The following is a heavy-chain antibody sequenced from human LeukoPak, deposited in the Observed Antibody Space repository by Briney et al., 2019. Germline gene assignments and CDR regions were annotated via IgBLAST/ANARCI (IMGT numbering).Heavy chain of an antibody. D-gene: IGHD1-26*01. J-gene: IGHJ3*02. V-gene: IGHV1-2*02. CDR2: INPNSGGT. Sequence: ASVKVSCKASGYTFTGYYIHWVRQAPGQGLEWMGWINPNSGGTNYAQKFQGRVTMTRDTSISTAYMELSRLRSDDTAVYYCAREGWELLLLDAFDIWGQGTMVTVSS. CDR1: GYTFTGYY. CDR3: AREGWELLLLDAFDI.